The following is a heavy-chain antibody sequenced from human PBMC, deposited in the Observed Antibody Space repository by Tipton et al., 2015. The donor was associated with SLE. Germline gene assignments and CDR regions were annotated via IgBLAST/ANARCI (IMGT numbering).Heavy chain of an antibody. CDR3: ARDDYASGIT. J-gene: IGHJ5*02. CDR2: IWFDGTKE. D-gene: IGHD3-10*01. CDR1: GGSISSYY. V-gene: IGHV3-33*08. Sequence: SLRLSCTVPGGSISSYYWSWIRQPPGKGLEWVALIWFDGTKEYYADSVKGRFTISRDSSKNTLYLQMSSLRVEDTAVYFCARDDYASGITWGQGTLVTVSS.